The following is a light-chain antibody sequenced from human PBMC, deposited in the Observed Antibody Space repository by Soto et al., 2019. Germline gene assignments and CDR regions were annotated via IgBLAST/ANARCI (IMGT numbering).Light chain of an antibody. V-gene: IGLV2-14*01. CDR1: SIDVGGYDY. Sequence: QSALTQPASVSGSPGQSITISCTGTSIDVGGYDYVSWYQQHPGKAPKLIIYDVSNRPSGVSNRFSGSKSGNTASLTISGLQAEDEADYYCSSYTSSSPDVFGTGTKLTVL. CDR2: DVS. CDR3: SSYTSSSPDV. J-gene: IGLJ1*01.